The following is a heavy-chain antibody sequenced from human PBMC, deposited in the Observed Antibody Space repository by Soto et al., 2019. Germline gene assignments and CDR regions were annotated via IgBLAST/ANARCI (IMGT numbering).Heavy chain of an antibody. D-gene: IGHD6-13*01. CDR1: GDSVSSTSAA. Sequence: PSQTLSLTCVISGDSVSSTSAAWNWIRQSPSRGLEWLGRTYYRSKWYNDYAVSVKSRISINPDTSKNQFSLQLNSVTPEDTAVYYCARAHSNSWDYFRGMDVWGQGTTVTVSS. J-gene: IGHJ6*02. V-gene: IGHV6-1*01. CDR2: TYYRSKWYN. CDR3: ARAHSNSWDYFRGMDV.